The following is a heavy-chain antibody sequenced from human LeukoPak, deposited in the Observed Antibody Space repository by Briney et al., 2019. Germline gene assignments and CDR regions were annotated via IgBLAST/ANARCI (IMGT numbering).Heavy chain of an antibody. CDR2: INHSGST. CDR3: ARVVTFGALYYFDY. D-gene: IGHD3/OR15-3a*01. Sequence: PSETLSLTCAVYGGSFSGYYWSWIRQPPGKGLEWIGEINHSGSTNYNPSLKSRVTISVDTSKNQFSLKLSSVTAADTAVYYCARVVTFGALYYFDYWGQGTLVTVSS. CDR1: GGSFSGYY. J-gene: IGHJ4*02. V-gene: IGHV4-34*01.